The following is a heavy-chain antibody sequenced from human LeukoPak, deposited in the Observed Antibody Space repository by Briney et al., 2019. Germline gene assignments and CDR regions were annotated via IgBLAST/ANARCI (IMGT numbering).Heavy chain of an antibody. CDR1: GGSFSGYY. CDR2: INHSGST. D-gene: IGHD3-9*01. Sequence: PSGTLSLTCAVYGGSFSGYYWSWIRQPPGKGLEWIGEINHSGSTNYNPSLKSRVTISVDTSKNQFSLKLSSVTAADTAVYYCARGLRYYDILTGYYTYYFDYWGQGTLVIVSS. V-gene: IGHV4-34*01. CDR3: ARGLRYYDILTGYYTYYFDY. J-gene: IGHJ4*02.